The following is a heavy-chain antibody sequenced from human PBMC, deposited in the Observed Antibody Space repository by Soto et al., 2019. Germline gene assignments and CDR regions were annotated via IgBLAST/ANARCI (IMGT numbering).Heavy chain of an antibody. CDR3: VKGAAAGTVYYFDY. D-gene: IGHD6-13*01. V-gene: IGHV3-64D*06. CDR2: ISSNGGST. CDR1: GFTFSSYA. J-gene: IGHJ4*02. Sequence: VGSLRLSCSASGFTFSSYAMHWVRQAPGKGLEYVSAISSNGGSTYYADSVKGRFTISRDNSKNTLYLQMSSLRAEDTAVYYCVKGAAAGTVYYFDYWGQGTLVTVSS.